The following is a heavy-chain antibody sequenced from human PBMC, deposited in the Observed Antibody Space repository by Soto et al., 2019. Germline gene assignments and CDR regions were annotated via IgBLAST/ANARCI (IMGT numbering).Heavy chain of an antibody. J-gene: IGHJ4*02. V-gene: IGHV4-59*01. Sequence: SETLSLTCTVPGGSISSYYWSWIRQPPGKGLEWIGYIYYSGSTNYNPSLKSRVTISVDTSKNQFSLKLSSVTAADTAVYYCASYPTGYSYGESVDYWGQGTLVTVSS. CDR3: ASYPTGYSYGESVDY. D-gene: IGHD5-18*01. CDR1: GGSISSYY. CDR2: IYYSGST.